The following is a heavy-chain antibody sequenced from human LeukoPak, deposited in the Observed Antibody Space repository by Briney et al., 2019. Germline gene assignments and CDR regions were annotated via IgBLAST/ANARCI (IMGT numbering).Heavy chain of an antibody. D-gene: IGHD6-6*01. J-gene: IGHJ6*03. Sequence: PGGSLRLSCAASGFTFNNYIMNWVRQAPGKGLEWVSSISSSSDYICYADSVKGRFTISRDNAKNSLYLQMNSLRAEDTAVYYCARDFEYSSSETSYYYYMDVWGKGTTVTVSS. V-gene: IGHV3-21*01. CDR1: GFTFNNYI. CDR3: ARDFEYSSSETSYYYYMDV. CDR2: ISSSSDYI.